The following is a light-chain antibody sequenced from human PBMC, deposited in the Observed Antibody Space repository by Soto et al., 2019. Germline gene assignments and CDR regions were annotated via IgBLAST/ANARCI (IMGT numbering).Light chain of an antibody. CDR2: DVS. Sequence: QSALTQPASVSGSPGHSITISCTGTSSDVGGYNFVSWYQQHPGKAPKLMIYDVSNRPSGVSNRFSGSKSGNTASLTISGLQAEDEADYYCSSYTSSSTLFGGGTKVTVL. V-gene: IGLV2-14*03. J-gene: IGLJ2*01. CDR1: SSDVGGYNF. CDR3: SSYTSSSTL.